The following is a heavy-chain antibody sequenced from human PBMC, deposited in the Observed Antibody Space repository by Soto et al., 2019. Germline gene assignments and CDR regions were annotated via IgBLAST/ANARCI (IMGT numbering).Heavy chain of an antibody. Sequence: GGSLRLSCAASGFTFSSYAMSWVRQAPGKGLEGVSAISGSGGSTYYADSVKGRFTISRDNSKNTLYLQRNSLRAEDAAVYYCAKSAGMYYYARSGYYYSDYWGQATLVPVSS. CDR3: AKSAGMYYYARSGYYYSDY. V-gene: IGHV3-23*01. CDR1: GFTFSSYA. D-gene: IGHD3-22*01. J-gene: IGHJ4*02. CDR2: ISGSGGST.